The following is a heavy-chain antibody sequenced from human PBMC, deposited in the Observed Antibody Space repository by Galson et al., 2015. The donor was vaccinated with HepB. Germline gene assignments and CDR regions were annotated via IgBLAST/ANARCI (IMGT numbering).Heavy chain of an antibody. CDR1: GYTFTSYY. CDR2: INPSGGST. V-gene: IGHV1-46*01. CDR3: AREMTVIPKDTPTSPEGAFDI. D-gene: IGHD5-18*01. Sequence: SVKVSCKASGYTFTSYYMHWVRQAPGQGLEWMGIINPSGGSTSYAQKFQGRVTMTRDTSTSTVYMELSSLRSEDTAVYYCAREMTVIPKDTPTSPEGAFDIWGQGTMVTVSS. J-gene: IGHJ3*02.